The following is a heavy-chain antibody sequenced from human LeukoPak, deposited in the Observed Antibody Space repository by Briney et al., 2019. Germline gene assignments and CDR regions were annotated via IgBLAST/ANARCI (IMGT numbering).Heavy chain of an antibody. CDR3: ASSWGSDYYYYGMDV. Sequence: SETLSLTCAVYGGSFSGYYWSWIRQPPGKGLGWIGEINHSGSTNYNPSLKSRVTISVDTSKNQFSLKLSSVTAADTAVYYCASSWGSDYYYYGMDVWGQGTTVTVSS. D-gene: IGHD7-27*01. CDR1: GGSFSGYY. CDR2: INHSGST. V-gene: IGHV4-34*01. J-gene: IGHJ6*02.